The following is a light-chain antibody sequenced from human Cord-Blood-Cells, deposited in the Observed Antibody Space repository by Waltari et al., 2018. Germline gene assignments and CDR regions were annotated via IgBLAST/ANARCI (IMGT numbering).Light chain of an antibody. CDR3: MQALQTPA. CDR2: LGS. J-gene: IGKJ4*01. Sequence: IVMTQSPLSLPVTPGEPASISCRSSQSLLHSNGYNYLDWYLQNPGQSPQLLIYLGSNRASGVPDRFSGSGSGTDFTLKISRVEAEDVGVYYCMQALQTPAFGGGTKVEIK. V-gene: IGKV2-28*01. CDR1: QSLLHSNGYNY.